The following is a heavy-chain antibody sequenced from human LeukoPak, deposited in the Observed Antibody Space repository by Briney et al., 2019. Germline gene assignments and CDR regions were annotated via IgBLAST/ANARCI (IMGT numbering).Heavy chain of an antibody. V-gene: IGHV3-21*01. CDR3: ASGIWSGYYMSGTDY. CDR2: ISSSSSYI. CDR1: GFTFSSYS. J-gene: IGHJ4*02. Sequence: GGSLRLSCAASGFTFSSYSMNWVRQAPGKGLEWVSSISSSSSYIYYADSVKGRFTISRDNAKNSLYLQMNSLRAEDTAVYYCASGIWSGYYMSGTDYWGQGTLVTVS. D-gene: IGHD3-3*01.